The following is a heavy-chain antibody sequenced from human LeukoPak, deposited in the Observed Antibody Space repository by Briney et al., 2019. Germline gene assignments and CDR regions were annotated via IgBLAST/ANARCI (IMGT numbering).Heavy chain of an antibody. CDR2: IRNKANRYAT. V-gene: IGHV3-73*01. Sequence: GGSLRLPCAASGFTFCASTMDWVRQAPGEGVEWGGHIRNKANRYATAYAAWVKGRFTISRDDLKTTAYLRMNSLKTEDTAVYYCTRVYSYGYDYWGQGTLVTVSS. D-gene: IGHD5-18*01. CDR1: GFTFCAST. J-gene: IGHJ4*02. CDR3: TRVYSYGYDY.